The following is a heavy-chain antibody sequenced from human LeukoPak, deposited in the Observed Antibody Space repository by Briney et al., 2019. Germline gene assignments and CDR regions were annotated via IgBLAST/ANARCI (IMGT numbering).Heavy chain of an antibody. Sequence: PGGSLRLSCEASGFTFSNCWMSWVRQSPGKGLQWVANIKEDGSGQNYADSVRGRFTISRDNAKKSLYLQMNSLRAEDTAVYYCARDESGSAWYRQYFHHWGQGTLVTVSS. D-gene: IGHD6-19*01. CDR1: GFTFSNCW. CDR3: ARDESGSAWYRQYFHH. V-gene: IGHV3-7*01. CDR2: IKEDGSGQ. J-gene: IGHJ1*01.